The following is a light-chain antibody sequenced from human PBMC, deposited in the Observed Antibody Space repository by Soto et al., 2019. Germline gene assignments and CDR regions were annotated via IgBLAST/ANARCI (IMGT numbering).Light chain of an antibody. J-gene: IGKJ5*01. Sequence: DLQMTQSPSSLSASVGDRVTITCRASQSISSYLNWYQQKLGKAPKLLIYAASSLQSGVPSRFSGSGSGTDFPLTIRSLQPEDFATYYCQQSYSTLITFGQGTRLEIK. CDR2: AAS. V-gene: IGKV1-39*01. CDR1: QSISSY. CDR3: QQSYSTLIT.